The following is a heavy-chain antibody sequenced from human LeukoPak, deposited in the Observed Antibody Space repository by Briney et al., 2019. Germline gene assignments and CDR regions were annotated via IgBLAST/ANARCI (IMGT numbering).Heavy chain of an antibody. Sequence: SETLSLTCTVSGGSISSYYWSCIRQPPGKGLEWIGYIYYSGSTNYNPSLKSRVTISVDTSKNQFSLKLSSVTAADTAVYYCARQIYGSGSSTTYYYFDYWGQGTLVTVSS. D-gene: IGHD3-10*01. J-gene: IGHJ4*02. CDR1: GGSISSYY. CDR3: ARQIYGSGSSTTYYYFDY. V-gene: IGHV4-59*08. CDR2: IYYSGST.